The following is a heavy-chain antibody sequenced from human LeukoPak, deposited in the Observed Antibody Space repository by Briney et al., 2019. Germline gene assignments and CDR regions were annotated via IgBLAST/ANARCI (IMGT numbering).Heavy chain of an antibody. CDR3: ARSGGDRVEMPTIIDY. CDR2: IYYSGST. J-gene: IGHJ4*02. D-gene: IGHD5-24*01. V-gene: IGHV4-39*01. Sequence: SETLSLTCTVSGGSISSSSYYWGWIRQPPGKGLEWIGSIYYSGSTYYNPSLKSRVTISVDTSKNQFSLKLSSVTAADTAVYYCARSGGDRVEMPTIIDYWGQGILVTVSS. CDR1: GGSISSSSYY.